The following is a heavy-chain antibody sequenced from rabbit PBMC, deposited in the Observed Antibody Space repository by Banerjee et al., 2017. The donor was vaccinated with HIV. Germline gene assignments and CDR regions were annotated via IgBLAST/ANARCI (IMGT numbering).Heavy chain of an antibody. J-gene: IGHJ6*01. D-gene: IGHD3-3*01. CDR1: GFDFSSYG. CDR3: ARGLVAGVLDL. CDR2: IDPVFGST. Sequence: QEQLVESGGGLVQPGGSLKLSCKASGFDFSSYGVSWVRQAPGKGLEWIGYIDPVFGSTLYADWVNGRFTISSHNAQNTLYLQLNSLTAADTATYFCARGLVAGVLDLWGPGTLVTVS. V-gene: IGHV1S47*01.